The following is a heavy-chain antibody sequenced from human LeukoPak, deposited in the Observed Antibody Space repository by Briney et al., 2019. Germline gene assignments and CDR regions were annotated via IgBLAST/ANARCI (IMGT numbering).Heavy chain of an antibody. Sequence: PGGSLRLSCAASGFTFSSYGMSWVRQAPGKGLEWVSGISGSGGSTYYADSVKGRFTISRDNSKNTLCLQMNSLRAEDTAVYYCAKKSTTVITYYFDYWGQGTLVTVSS. D-gene: IGHD4-11*01. CDR3: AKKSTTVITYYFDY. CDR2: ISGSGGST. CDR1: GFTFSSYG. V-gene: IGHV3-23*01. J-gene: IGHJ4*02.